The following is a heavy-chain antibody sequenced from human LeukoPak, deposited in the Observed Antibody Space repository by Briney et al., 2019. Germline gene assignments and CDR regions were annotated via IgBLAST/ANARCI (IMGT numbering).Heavy chain of an antibody. D-gene: IGHD5-18*01. J-gene: IGHJ6*03. Sequence: KPSETLSLTCAVYGGSFSGYYWSWIRQPPGKGLEWIGEINHSGSTNYNPSLKSRVTISVDTSKNQFSLKLSSVTAADTAVYYCARTPGGYSYGYDYYYYYYMDGWGKGTTVTVSS. V-gene: IGHV4-34*01. CDR3: ARTPGGYSYGYDYYYYYYMDG. CDR2: INHSGST. CDR1: GGSFSGYY.